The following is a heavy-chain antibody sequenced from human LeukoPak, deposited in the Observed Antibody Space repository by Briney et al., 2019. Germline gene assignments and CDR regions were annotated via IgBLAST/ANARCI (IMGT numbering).Heavy chain of an antibody. V-gene: IGHV3-30*01. CDR2: ISYDGSNK. Sequence: GGSLRLSCAASGFTFSSYAMHWVRQAPGKGLEWVAVISYDGSNKYYAGSVKGRFTISRDNSKNTLYLQMNSLRAEDTAVYYCARDTVHKYDYVWGSYRSNPIFDYWGQGTLVTVSS. J-gene: IGHJ4*02. CDR3: ARDTVHKYDYVWGSYRSNPIFDY. CDR1: GFTFSSYA. D-gene: IGHD3-16*02.